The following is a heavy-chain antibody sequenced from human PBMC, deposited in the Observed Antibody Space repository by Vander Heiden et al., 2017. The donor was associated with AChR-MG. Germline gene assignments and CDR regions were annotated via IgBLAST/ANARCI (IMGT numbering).Heavy chain of an antibody. Sequence: QVQLVESGGGLVKPGGPLRLPCAASGFTFSDYYMSWIRQAPGKGLEWVSYISSSGSTIYYADSVKGRFTISRDNAKNSLYLQMNSLRAEETAVYYCARDANYYGAGSYYNGEIDYWGQGTLVTVSS. J-gene: IGHJ4*02. V-gene: IGHV3-11*01. D-gene: IGHD3-10*01. CDR1: GFTFSDYY. CDR2: ISSSGSTI. CDR3: ARDANYYGAGSYYNGEIDY.